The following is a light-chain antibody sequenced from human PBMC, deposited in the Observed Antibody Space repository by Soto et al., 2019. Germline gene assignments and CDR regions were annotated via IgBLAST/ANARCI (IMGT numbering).Light chain of an antibody. J-gene: IGLJ2*01. Sequence: QSVLTQPPSVSGAPGQRVTISCTGSSSNIGAGYDVHWYQQLPGTAPKLLIYNNNNRPSGVPDRFSVSKSGTSASLAITGLQAEDEADYYCQSYDSSLCGGVVFGGGTQLTVL. CDR1: SSNIGAGYD. V-gene: IGLV1-40*01. CDR2: NNN. CDR3: QSYDSSLCGGVV.